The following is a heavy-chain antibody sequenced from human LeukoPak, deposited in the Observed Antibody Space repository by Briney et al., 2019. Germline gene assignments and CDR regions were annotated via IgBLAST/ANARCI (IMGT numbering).Heavy chain of an antibody. V-gene: IGHV3-7*01. D-gene: IGHD6-19*01. Sequence: GGSLRLSCAASGFTFSSYWMSWVRQAPGKGLEWVANIKQEGSEKYYVDSVKGRFTISRDNAKNSLYLQMNSLRAEDTAVYYCARGRCSSGWYISYFDYWGQGTLVTVSS. CDR1: GFTFSSYW. CDR2: IKQEGSEK. J-gene: IGHJ4*02. CDR3: ARGRCSSGWYISYFDY.